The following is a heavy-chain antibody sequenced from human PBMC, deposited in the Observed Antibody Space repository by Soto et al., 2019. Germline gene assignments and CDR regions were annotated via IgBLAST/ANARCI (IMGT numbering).Heavy chain of an antibody. J-gene: IGHJ4*02. Sequence: SETLSLTCAVYGGTFSGYYWSWIRQPPGKGLEWIGEINHSGSTNYNPSLKSRVTISVDTSKNQFSLKLSSMTAADTAVYYCARAAPRYCSDGSCYSGRDYWDQGTLVTVSS. CDR1: GGTFSGYY. V-gene: IGHV4-34*01. CDR3: ARAAPRYCSDGSCYSGRDY. CDR2: INHSGST. D-gene: IGHD2-15*01.